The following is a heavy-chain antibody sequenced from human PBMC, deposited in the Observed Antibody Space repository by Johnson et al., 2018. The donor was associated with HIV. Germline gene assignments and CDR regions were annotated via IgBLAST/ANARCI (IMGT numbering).Heavy chain of an antibody. Sequence: QVQLVESGGGVVQPGGSLRLSCAASGFTFSSYGMYWVRQAPGKGLEWVAFISYDGSIKYYTDSVKGRFTISRDNSKNTLFLQMNSLRVEDTAVYYCARPETATTIGAFDIWGQGTTVTVSS. CDR1: GFTFSSYG. D-gene: IGHD1-7*01. CDR2: ISYDGSIK. J-gene: IGHJ3*02. CDR3: ARPETATTIGAFDI. V-gene: IGHV3-30*19.